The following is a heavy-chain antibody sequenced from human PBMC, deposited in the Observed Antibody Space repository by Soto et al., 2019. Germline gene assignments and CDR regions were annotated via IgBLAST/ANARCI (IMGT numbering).Heavy chain of an antibody. J-gene: IGHJ4*02. CDR1: GGSISTSNW. V-gene: IGHV4-4*02. Sequence: SETLSLTCAASGGSISTSNWWSWVRQPPGKGLEWIGEVYRTGSTNYNPSLESRVIVSVDKSKNQFSLKLTSVTAADTAVYYCARARATTAAAAIFDCWGQGTLVTVSS. D-gene: IGHD6-13*01. CDR2: VYRTGST. CDR3: ARARATTAAAAIFDC.